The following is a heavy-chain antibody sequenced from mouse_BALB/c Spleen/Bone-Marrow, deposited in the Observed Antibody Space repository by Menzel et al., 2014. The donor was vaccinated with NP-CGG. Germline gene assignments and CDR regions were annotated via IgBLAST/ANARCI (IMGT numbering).Heavy chain of an antibody. CDR2: IYPGNVNT. CDR3: ARGGWLRDAMDY. Sequence: QVHVKQSGPELVKPGASVRISCKASGYTFTSYYIHWVKQRPGQGLEWIGWIYPGNVNTKYNEKFKGKATLTADKSSSTAYIQLSSLTSEDSAVYFCARGGWLRDAMDYWGQGTSVTVSS. V-gene: IGHV1S56*01. D-gene: IGHD2-2*01. CDR1: GYTFTSYY. J-gene: IGHJ4*01.